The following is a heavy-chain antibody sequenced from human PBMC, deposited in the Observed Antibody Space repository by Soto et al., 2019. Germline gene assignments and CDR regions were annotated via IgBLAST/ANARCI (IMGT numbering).Heavy chain of an antibody. Sequence: ASVKVSCKASGGTFSSYAISWVRQAPGQGLEWMGGIIPIFGTANYAQKFRGRVTITADESTSTAYMELSSLRSEDTAVYYCASTITMIVVVRNDAFDIWGQGTMVTVSS. D-gene: IGHD3-22*01. CDR3: ASTITMIVVVRNDAFDI. CDR2: IIPIFGTA. CDR1: GGTFSSYA. V-gene: IGHV1-69*13. J-gene: IGHJ3*02.